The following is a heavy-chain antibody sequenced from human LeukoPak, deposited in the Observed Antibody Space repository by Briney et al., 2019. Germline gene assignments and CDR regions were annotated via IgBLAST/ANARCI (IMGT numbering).Heavy chain of an antibody. CDR3: ARENPYSSWGY. CDR2: INPNSGGT. Sequence: GASVKVSCKASGYTFTGYYMHSVRRAPGQGLEWMGWINPNSGGTNYAQKFQGRVTMTRDTSISTAYMELSRLRSDDTAVYYCARENPYSSWGYWGQGTLVTVSS. V-gene: IGHV1-2*02. J-gene: IGHJ4*02. CDR1: GYTFTGYY. D-gene: IGHD6-13*01.